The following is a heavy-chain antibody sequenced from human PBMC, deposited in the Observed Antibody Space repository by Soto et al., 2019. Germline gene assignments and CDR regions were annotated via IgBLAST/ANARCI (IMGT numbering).Heavy chain of an antibody. J-gene: IGHJ4*02. V-gene: IGHV3-48*03. D-gene: IGHD2-2*01. CDR2: ISGSGSTI. CDR1: GFTFSSYE. CDR3: ARDSDQLPDY. Sequence: GGSLRLSCAASGFTFSSYEMNWVRQAPGKGLEWVSYISGSGSTIYYADSVKGRFTISRDNAKNSLYLQMNSLRAEDTAVYYCARDSDQLPDYWGQGTLVTVSS.